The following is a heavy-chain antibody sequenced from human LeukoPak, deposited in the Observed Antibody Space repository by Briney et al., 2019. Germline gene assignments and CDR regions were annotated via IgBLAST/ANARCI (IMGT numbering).Heavy chain of an antibody. J-gene: IGHJ4*02. CDR1: GFTFSIYG. Sequence: GGSLRLSCAASGFTFSIYGMHWVRQAPGKGLEWVSFITGSSSYIYYTDSVKGRFTISRDNAKNSLFLQMNSLRDEDTAVYYCASGFSSSPYFDYWGQGTLVTVSS. CDR2: ITGSSSYI. CDR3: ASGFSSSPYFDY. V-gene: IGHV3-21*01. D-gene: IGHD6-6*01.